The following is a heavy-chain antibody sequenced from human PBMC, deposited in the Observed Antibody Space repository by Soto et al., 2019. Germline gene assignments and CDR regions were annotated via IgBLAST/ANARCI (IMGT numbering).Heavy chain of an antibody. V-gene: IGHV3-21*01. J-gene: IGHJ1*01. D-gene: IGHD5-12*01. CDR3: ARDTISGYEFEYFQH. CDR1: GFTFSSYS. Sequence: GGSLRLSCAASGFTFSSYSMNWVRQAPGKGLEWVSSISSSSSYIYYADSVKGRFTISRDNAKNSLYLQMNSLRAEDTAVYYCARDTISGYEFEYFQHWGQGTLVTVSS. CDR2: ISSSSSYI.